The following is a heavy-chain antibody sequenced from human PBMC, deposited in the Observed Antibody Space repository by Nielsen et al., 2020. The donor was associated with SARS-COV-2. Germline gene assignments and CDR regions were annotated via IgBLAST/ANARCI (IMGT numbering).Heavy chain of an antibody. Sequence: VRQAPGKGLEWVSAISGSGGSTYYADSVKGRFTISRDNAKNSLYLQMNSLRAEDTAVYYCARDPGYCSGGSCYGSRYYFDYWGQGTLVTVSS. CDR3: ARDPGYCSGGSCYGSRYYFDY. D-gene: IGHD2-15*01. CDR2: ISGSGGST. V-gene: IGHV3-21*01. J-gene: IGHJ4*02.